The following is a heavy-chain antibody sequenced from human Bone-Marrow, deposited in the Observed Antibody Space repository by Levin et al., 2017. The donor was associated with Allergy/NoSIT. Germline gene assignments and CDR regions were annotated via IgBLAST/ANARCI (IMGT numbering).Heavy chain of an antibody. D-gene: IGHD3-22*01. V-gene: IGHV3-23*01. CDR1: GFTFEKFG. Sequence: GASVKVSCAASGFTFEKFGLSWVRQAPGKGLEWVSSISGRDGSTYYADSVKGRFTSSRDNSKTTLYLQMNSLRAEDTAVYYCAKDLYENDSSGYLPFDSWGQGTLVTVSS. J-gene: IGHJ4*02. CDR3: AKDLYENDSSGYLPFDS. CDR2: ISGRDGST.